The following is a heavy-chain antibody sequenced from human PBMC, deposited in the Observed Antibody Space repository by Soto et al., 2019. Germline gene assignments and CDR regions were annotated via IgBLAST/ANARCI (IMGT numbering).Heavy chain of an antibody. Sequence: GGSLRLSCAASEFTFSGRSVHWVRQAPGKGLVWVSGIDKVGTDSTYADSVKGRFTSSRDNAKNTVYLQMNSLRVEDTAVYYCARGWFGPDVWGKGTTVTVSS. CDR1: EFTFSGRS. J-gene: IGHJ6*04. V-gene: IGHV3-74*01. CDR3: ARGWFGPDV. D-gene: IGHD3-10*01. CDR2: IDKVGTDS.